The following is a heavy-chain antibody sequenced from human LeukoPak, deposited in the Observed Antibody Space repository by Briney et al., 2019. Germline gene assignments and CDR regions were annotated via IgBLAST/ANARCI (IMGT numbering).Heavy chain of an antibody. Sequence: ASVKVSCKASGYTFNSYGISWVRQAPGQGLEWVGWISTYNGNRKYGKKLQGRVTITTDTSTSTAYMELSSLRSEDTAVYYCARVAHRGGAYYYYMDVWGKGTTVTVSS. D-gene: IGHD2-15*01. CDR1: GYTFNSYG. CDR3: ARVAHRGGAYYYYMDV. V-gene: IGHV1-18*01. CDR2: ISTYNGNR. J-gene: IGHJ6*03.